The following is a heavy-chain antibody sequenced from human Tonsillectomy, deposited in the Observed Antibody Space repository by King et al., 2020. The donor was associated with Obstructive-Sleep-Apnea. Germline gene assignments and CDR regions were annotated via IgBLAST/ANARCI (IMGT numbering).Heavy chain of an antibody. CDR1: GFTFSSYA. CDR3: ARDGGESVAAPNWGAYYFDY. D-gene: IGHD7-27*01. CDR2: ISYDGSNK. V-gene: IGHV3-30*04. J-gene: IGHJ4*02. Sequence: VQLVESGGGVVQPGRSLRLSCAASGFTFSSYAMHWVRQAPGKGLEWVAVISYDGSNKYYADSVKGRFTTSRDNSKNTLYLQMNSLRAGDTDVYYCARDGGESVAAPNWGAYYFDYWGQGTLVTVSS.